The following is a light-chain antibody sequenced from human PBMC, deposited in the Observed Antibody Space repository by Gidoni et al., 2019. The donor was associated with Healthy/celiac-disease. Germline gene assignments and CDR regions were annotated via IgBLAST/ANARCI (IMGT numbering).Light chain of an antibody. Sequence: QSVLTKPPSVSGAPGKRVPISCTGSSSNIGAGYDVHWYQQLPGTAPKLLIYGNSNRPAGVPDRFSGSKSGTSASLAITGLQAEDEADYYCQSYDSSLSGLGVFGGGTKLTVL. V-gene: IGLV1-40*01. J-gene: IGLJ2*01. CDR1: SSNIGAGYD. CDR2: GNS. CDR3: QSYDSSLSGLGV.